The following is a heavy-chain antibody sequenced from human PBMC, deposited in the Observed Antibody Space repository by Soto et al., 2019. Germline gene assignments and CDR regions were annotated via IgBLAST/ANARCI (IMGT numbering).Heavy chain of an antibody. CDR1: GGTFSSYA. D-gene: IGHD2-2*01. Sequence: QVQLVQSGAEVKKPGSSVKVSCKASGGTFSSYAISWVRQAHGQGLEWMGGIIPISDTTNYAQKFQGRVTITADESTSTAYMELSSLRSEYTAVYYCARSQGSSTSLEIYYYYYYGMDVWGQGTTVTVSS. CDR3: ARSQGSSTSLEIYYYYYYGMDV. J-gene: IGHJ6*02. V-gene: IGHV1-69*01. CDR2: IIPISDTT.